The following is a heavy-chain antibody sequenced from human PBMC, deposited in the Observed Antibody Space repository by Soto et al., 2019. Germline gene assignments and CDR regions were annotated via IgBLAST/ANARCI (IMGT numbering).Heavy chain of an antibody. Sequence: QVQLVQSGAEVKKPGSSVKVSCKASGGTFSSYAISWVRQAPGQGLEWMGGIIPIFGTANYAQKFQGRVTIAADESTSTAYMELSSLRSEDTAVYYCARGPEYISSSVVDYYYYYGMDVWGQGNTVTVSS. CDR3: ARGPEYISSSVVDYYYYYGMDV. D-gene: IGHD6-6*01. V-gene: IGHV1-69*01. CDR2: IIPIFGTA. CDR1: GGTFSSYA. J-gene: IGHJ6*02.